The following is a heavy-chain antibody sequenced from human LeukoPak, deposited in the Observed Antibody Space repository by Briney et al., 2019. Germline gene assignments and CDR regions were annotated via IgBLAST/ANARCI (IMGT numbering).Heavy chain of an antibody. CDR2: INHSGST. D-gene: IGHD1/OR15-1a*01. V-gene: IGHV4-34*01. Sequence: ETLSLTFAVYGESFTGHHWSWIRQPPGRRVEWIGEINHSGSTNYNPSLKSRVTISLDTSKNQFSLKVTSLTAADTAVYYCARVSGLNNFDSWGQGTLVTVSS. CDR1: GESFTGHH. CDR3: ARVSGLNNFDS. J-gene: IGHJ4*02.